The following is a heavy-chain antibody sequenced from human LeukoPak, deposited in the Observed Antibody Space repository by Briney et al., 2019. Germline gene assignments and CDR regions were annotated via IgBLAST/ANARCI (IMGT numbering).Heavy chain of an antibody. J-gene: IGHJ4*02. V-gene: IGHV4-59*12. D-gene: IGHD3-22*01. CDR2: VYYSGST. Sequence: PSETLSLTCTVSGGSISSYYWSWIRQPPGKGLEWIGYVYYSGSTNYNPSLKSRVTISVDTSKNQFSLKLSSVTAADTAVYYCARGKPSYDSSGYYLNFDYWGQGTLVTVSS. CDR1: GGSISSYY. CDR3: ARGKPSYDSSGYYLNFDY.